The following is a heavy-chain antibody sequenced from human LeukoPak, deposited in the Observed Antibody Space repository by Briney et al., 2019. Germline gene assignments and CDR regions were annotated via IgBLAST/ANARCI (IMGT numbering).Heavy chain of an antibody. Sequence: PSETLSLTCTVSGGSISSSSSDWGWPRQPPGKGLEWIASIYDIGSTYYNPTLKTRFTISVDTAKHTLSLKLSSVTAAASAAYICVRHLECSGGSCYDYFHYCSQGSLATVPS. CDR2: IYDIGST. D-gene: IGHD2-15*01. CDR1: GGSISSSSSD. V-gene: IGHV4-39*01. J-gene: IGHJ4*02. CDR3: VRHLECSGGSCYDYFHY.